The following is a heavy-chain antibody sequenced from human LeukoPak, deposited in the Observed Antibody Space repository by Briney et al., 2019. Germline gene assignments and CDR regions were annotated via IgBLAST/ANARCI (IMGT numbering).Heavy chain of an antibody. Sequence: ASVKVSCKASGGTFSSYAISWVRQAPGQGLEWMGGIIPISGTANYAQKFQGRVTITADESMSTAYMELSSLRSEDTAVYYCARGAAIVKEYFDYWGQGTLVTVSS. CDR2: IIPISGTA. J-gene: IGHJ4*02. V-gene: IGHV1-69*13. CDR1: GGTFSSYA. D-gene: IGHD2-21*01. CDR3: ARGAAIVKEYFDY.